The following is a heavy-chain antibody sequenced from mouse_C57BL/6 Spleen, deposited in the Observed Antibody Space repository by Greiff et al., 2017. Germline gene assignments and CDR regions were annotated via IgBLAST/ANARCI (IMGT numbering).Heavy chain of an antibody. CDR1: GYTFTDYN. J-gene: IGHJ4*01. CDR2: INPNNGGT. Sequence: VQLQQSGPELVKPGASVKIPCKASGYTFTDYNMAWVQQSHGKSLEWIGDINPNNGGTIYNQKFKGKATLAVDKSSSTAYMELRSLTSEDTAVYYCARVDYGSSYVGYYAKGYWGQGASVTVS. V-gene: IGHV1-18*01. CDR3: ARVDYGSSYVGYYAKGY. D-gene: IGHD1-1*01.